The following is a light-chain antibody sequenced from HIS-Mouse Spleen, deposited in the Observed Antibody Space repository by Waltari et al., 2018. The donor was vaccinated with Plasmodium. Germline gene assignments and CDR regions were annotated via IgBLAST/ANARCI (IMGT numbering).Light chain of an antibody. CDR3: QQCYSTPYT. CDR2: AAS. J-gene: IGKJ2*01. Sequence: DSQMTQSPSSLHASVGDRVTITCRASQSISSYLNWYQQKPGKAPKLLIYAASSLQTGVPARFSGSGSGTDFTLTISSLQPEDFATYYCQQCYSTPYTFGPGTKLEIK. CDR1: QSISSY. V-gene: IGKV1-39*01.